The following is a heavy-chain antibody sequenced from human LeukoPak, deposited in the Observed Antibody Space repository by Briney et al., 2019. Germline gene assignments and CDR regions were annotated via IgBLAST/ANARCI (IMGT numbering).Heavy chain of an antibody. J-gene: IGHJ4*02. CDR3: ARDQSSSSVPFDY. Sequence: ASVKVSCKASGYTFTSYGISWVRQAPGQGLEWMGWISAYNGNTNYAQKLQGRVTITADKSTSTAYMELSSLRSEDTAVYYCARDQSSSSVPFDYWGQGTLVTVSS. CDR1: GYTFTSYG. CDR2: ISAYNGNT. V-gene: IGHV1-18*01. D-gene: IGHD6-6*01.